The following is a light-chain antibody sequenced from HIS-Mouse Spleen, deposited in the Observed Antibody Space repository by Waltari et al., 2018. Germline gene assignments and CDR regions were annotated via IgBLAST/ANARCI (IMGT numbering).Light chain of an antibody. V-gene: IGKV1-5*03. CDR3: QQYNSYSWT. J-gene: IGKJ1*01. Sequence: DIQMTQSPSTLSASVGDRVTITCRASQSISSWLAWYQQKPGKAPKLLSYKASRLESGVPSRFSGSGAGTEFTLTISSLQPDDFATYYCQQYNSYSWTFGQGTKVEIK. CDR1: QSISSW. CDR2: KAS.